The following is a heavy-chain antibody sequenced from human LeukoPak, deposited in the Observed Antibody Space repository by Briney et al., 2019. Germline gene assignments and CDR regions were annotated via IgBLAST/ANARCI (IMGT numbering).Heavy chain of an antibody. Sequence: GGSLRLSCAASGFTFSSYGMHWVRQAPGKGLEWVAVISYDGSNKYYADSVKGRFTISRDNSKNTLYLQMNSLRAEDTAVYYCAKDQRHYGSRSPHYYFDYWGQGTLVTVSS. V-gene: IGHV3-30*18. J-gene: IGHJ4*02. D-gene: IGHD3-10*01. CDR2: ISYDGSNK. CDR1: GFTFSSYG. CDR3: AKDQRHYGSRSPHYYFDY.